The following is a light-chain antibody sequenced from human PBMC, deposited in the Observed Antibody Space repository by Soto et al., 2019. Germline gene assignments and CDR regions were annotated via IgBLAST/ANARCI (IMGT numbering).Light chain of an antibody. J-gene: IGKJ1*01. CDR3: MQALQIRVE. Sequence: DSVMTQSPLSLSVTPGEPASISCRSSQSLLHSNGYNYLDWYLQRPGQSPQLLIYLGSHRASGVPDRFSGSGSGTDFTLKISRVEAYDVGVYYCMQALQIRVEFGQGTKVQI. CDR2: LGS. CDR1: QSLLHSNGYNY. V-gene: IGKV2-28*01.